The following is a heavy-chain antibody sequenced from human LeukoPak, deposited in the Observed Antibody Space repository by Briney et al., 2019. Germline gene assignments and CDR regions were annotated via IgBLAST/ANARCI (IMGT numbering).Heavy chain of an antibody. CDR3: ASYDESGVYFDY. CDR2: INHSGST. V-gene: IGHV4-34*01. Sequence: SETLSLTCAVYGGSFSGYYWSWIRQPPGKGLEWIGEINHSGSTNYNPSLKSRVTISVDTSKNQFSLKLSSVTAADTAVYYCASYDESGVYFDYWGQGTLVTVSS. CDR1: GGSFSGYY. J-gene: IGHJ4*02. D-gene: IGHD3-3*01.